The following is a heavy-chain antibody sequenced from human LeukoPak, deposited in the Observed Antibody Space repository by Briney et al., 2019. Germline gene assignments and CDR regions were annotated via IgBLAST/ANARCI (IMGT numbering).Heavy chain of an antibody. CDR1: GGTFSSYA. Sequence: SVKVSCKASGGTFSSYAISWVRQAPGQGLEWMGRIIPILGIANYAQKFQGRVTITADKSTSTAYMELSSLRSEDSALYYCARALAVAGTNYYYGMDVWGQGTTVTVSS. CDR2: IIPILGIA. J-gene: IGHJ6*02. D-gene: IGHD6-19*01. CDR3: ARALAVAGTNYYYGMDV. V-gene: IGHV1-69*04.